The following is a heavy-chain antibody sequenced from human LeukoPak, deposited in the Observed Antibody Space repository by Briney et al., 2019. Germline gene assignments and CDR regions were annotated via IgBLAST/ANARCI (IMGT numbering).Heavy chain of an antibody. CDR2: ISSGGST. CDR3: ARIYGSGTYYHF. CDR1: GLSINNNY. D-gene: IGHD3-10*01. V-gene: IGHV3-66*01. Sequence: GGSLRLSCSASGLSINNNYMSWVRQAPGKGLEWVSVISSGGSTYYADSVKGRFTISRDNSKNTLYLEMNSLRAEDTAVYYCARIYGSGTYYHFWGQGTLVTVSS. J-gene: IGHJ4*02.